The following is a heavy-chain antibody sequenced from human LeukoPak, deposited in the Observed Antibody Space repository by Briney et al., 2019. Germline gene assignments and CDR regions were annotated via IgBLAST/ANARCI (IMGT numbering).Heavy chain of an antibody. D-gene: IGHD1-26*01. CDR1: GGTFSSYA. CDR3: ASPSGSYQYYFDY. Sequence: ASVKVSCKASGGTFSSYAISWVRQAPGQGLEWMGRIIPIFGTANYAQKCQGRVTITTDESTSTAYMELSSLRSEDTAVYYCASPSGSYQYYFDYWGQGTLVTVSS. J-gene: IGHJ4*02. V-gene: IGHV1-69*05. CDR2: IIPIFGTA.